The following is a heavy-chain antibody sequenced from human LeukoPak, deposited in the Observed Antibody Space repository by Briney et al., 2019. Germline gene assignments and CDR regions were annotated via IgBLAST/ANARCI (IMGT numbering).Heavy chain of an antibody. J-gene: IGHJ4*02. Sequence: PGGSLRLSCAASGFTFSSYAMSWVRQAPGKGLEWVSTISGSGGSTYYADSVKGRFTISRDNSKNTLYLQMNSLRDEDTALYYCAKDVSSTSRVSDNLGQGTLVTVSS. CDR3: AKDVSSTSRVSDN. V-gene: IGHV3-23*01. CDR2: ISGSGGST. CDR1: GFTFSSYA. D-gene: IGHD2-2*01.